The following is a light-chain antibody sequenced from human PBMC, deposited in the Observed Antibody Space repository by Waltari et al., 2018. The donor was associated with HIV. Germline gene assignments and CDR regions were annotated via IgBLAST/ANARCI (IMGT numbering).Light chain of an antibody. J-gene: IGLJ2*01. V-gene: IGLV3-1*01. Sequence: SYELTQPPSVSVSPGETDSITCSGDALGPRYVSWYQQKPGQSPLLVIYQDTKRPSGIPERFSGANSGNTGTLTISGTQTMDEADYYCQAWGTSNVVFGGGTKLTVL. CDR2: QDT. CDR1: ALGPRY. CDR3: QAWGTSNVV.